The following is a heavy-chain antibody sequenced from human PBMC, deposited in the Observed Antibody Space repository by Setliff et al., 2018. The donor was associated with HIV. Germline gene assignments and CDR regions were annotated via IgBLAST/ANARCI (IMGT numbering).Heavy chain of an antibody. Sequence: SETLSLTCTVSGGSISSYYWSWIRQPPGKGLEWIGYNYYSGSTNYNPSLKSRVTISVDTSKNQFSLKLSSVTAADTAVYYCARGDITMVRGVIYGYFDYWGQGTLVTVSS. CDR3: ARGDITMVRGVIYGYFDY. J-gene: IGHJ4*02. V-gene: IGHV4-59*01. CDR1: GGSISSYY. CDR2: NYYSGST. D-gene: IGHD3-10*01.